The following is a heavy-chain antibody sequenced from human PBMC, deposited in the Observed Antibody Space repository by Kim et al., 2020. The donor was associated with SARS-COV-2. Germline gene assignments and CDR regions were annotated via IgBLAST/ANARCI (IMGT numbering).Heavy chain of an antibody. CDR1: GYSFTGYF. Sequence: ASVKVSCKASGYSFTGYFMHWVRQAPGQGLEWLGWINPYSGGTKYAQKFQGRVTMTREMSISTAYMDLSGLTSDDTAVYYCARDGDSTSYSYPYYYYGMDVWGQETTVTVSS. V-gene: IGHV1-2*02. CDR3: ARDGDSTSYSYPYYYYGMDV. CDR2: INPYSGGT. J-gene: IGHJ6*02. D-gene: IGHD3-9*01.